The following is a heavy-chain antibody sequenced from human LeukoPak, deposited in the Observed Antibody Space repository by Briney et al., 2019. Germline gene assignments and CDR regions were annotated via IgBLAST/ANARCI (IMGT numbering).Heavy chain of an antibody. J-gene: IGHJ4*02. D-gene: IGHD3/OR15-3a*01. CDR3: ARQTGSGLFILP. Sequence: SETLSLTCTVSGGSISSGSYYWSWLRQLAGKGLEWIGRIYTSGSTNYNPSLKSRVTISVDTSKNQCSLKLTSVTAADTAVYYCARQTGSGLFILPGGQGTLVTVSS. V-gene: IGHV4-61*02. CDR2: IYTSGST. CDR1: GGSISSGSYY.